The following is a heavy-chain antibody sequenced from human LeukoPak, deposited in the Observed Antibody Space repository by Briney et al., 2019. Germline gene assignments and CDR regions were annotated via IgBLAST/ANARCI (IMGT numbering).Heavy chain of an antibody. J-gene: IGHJ4*02. CDR2: INQDGSET. CDR3: VCRDYQTDY. D-gene: IGHD2-2*01. CDR1: GFTFSSYW. Sequence: GGSLRLSCAASGFTFSSYWMTWVPQAPGKGREWVANINQDGSETYYVDSVKGRFTISRDNAKSSLYLQMNSLRAEDTAVYYCVCRDYQTDYWGQGTLVTVSS. V-gene: IGHV3-7*01.